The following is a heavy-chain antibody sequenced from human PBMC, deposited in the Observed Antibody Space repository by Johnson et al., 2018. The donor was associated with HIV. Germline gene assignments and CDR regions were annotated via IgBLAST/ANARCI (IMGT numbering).Heavy chain of an antibody. CDR1: GFTFSSYW. V-gene: IGHV3-7*04. CDR3: ARAVGDSSGYYYVAAFDI. J-gene: IGHJ3*02. D-gene: IGHD3-22*01. Sequence: VQLVESGGGLVQPGGSLRLSCAASGFTFSSYWMSWVRQAPGKGLEWVANIKQDGSEKYYVDSVKGRFTISRDNAKNSLYLQMNSLRAEATAVYYCARAVGDSSGYYYVAAFDIWGQGTMVTVSS. CDR2: IKQDGSEK.